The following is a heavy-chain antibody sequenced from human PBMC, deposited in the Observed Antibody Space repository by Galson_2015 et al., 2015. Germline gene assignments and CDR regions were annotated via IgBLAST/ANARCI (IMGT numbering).Heavy chain of an antibody. V-gene: IGHV3-21*01. CDR3: ARDRSTGGDAFDI. J-gene: IGHJ3*02. CDR1: GFTFSSYS. CDR2: ISSSSSYI. D-gene: IGHD4-11*01. Sequence: SLRLSCAASGFTFSSYSMNWVRQAPGKGLEWVSSISSSSSYIYYADSVKGRFTISRDSAKNSLYLQMNSLRAEDTAVYYCARDRSTGGDAFDIWGQGTMVTVSS.